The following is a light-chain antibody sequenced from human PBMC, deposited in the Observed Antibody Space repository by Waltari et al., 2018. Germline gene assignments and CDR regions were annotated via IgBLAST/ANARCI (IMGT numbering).Light chain of an antibody. Sequence: QSALTQPASVSGSPGQSITISCPGTSTAVVSSNSCSWSQDLPGQGPKVIIYDVSERPSGVSARFSGSKSGNTASLTISGLQAEDEANYYCTSQSTNNVVLFGGGTKVTVL. CDR3: TSQSTNNVVL. J-gene: IGLJ3*02. CDR1: STAVVSSNS. CDR2: DVS. V-gene: IGLV2-14*03.